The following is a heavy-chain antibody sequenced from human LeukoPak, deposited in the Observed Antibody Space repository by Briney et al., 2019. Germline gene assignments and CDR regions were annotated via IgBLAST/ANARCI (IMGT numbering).Heavy chain of an antibody. J-gene: IGHJ6*02. CDR3: ARDGYTANYYYGMDV. V-gene: IGHV3-21*01. D-gene: IGHD5-18*01. CDR1: GFTFSSYS. CDR2: ISSSSSYI. Sequence: KPGGSLRLSCAASGFTFSSYSMNWVRQAPGKGLEWVSSISSSSSYIYYADSVKGRFTISRDNAKNSLYLQMNSLRAEDTAVYYCARDGYTANYYYGMDVWGQGTTVTVSS.